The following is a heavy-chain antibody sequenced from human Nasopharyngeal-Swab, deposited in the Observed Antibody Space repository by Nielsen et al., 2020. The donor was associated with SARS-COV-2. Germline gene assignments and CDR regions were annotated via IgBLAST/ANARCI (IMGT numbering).Heavy chain of an antibody. J-gene: IGHJ4*02. CDR2: INPSGGST. Sequence: WVRQAPGQGLEWMGMINPSGGSTSYAQKFQGRVTMTRDTSTSTVYMELSSLRSEDTAVYYCARAFRDGYNYGYWGQGTLVTVSS. V-gene: IGHV1-46*01. D-gene: IGHD5-24*01. CDR3: ARAFRDGYNYGY.